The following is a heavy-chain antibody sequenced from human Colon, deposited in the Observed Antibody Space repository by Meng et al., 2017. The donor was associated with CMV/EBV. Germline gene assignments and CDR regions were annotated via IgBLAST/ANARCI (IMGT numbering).Heavy chain of an antibody. CDR1: GYNVDSFG. CDR3: ARAGAAVTTHFDM. V-gene: IGHV1-18*01. CDR2: VSAESGNP. Sequence: ASGYNVDSFGVTWARQATGKGLEWMGWVSAESGNPNYAQKFQGRVTVTTDTSTKTAYMELRSLRSNDSAVYYCARAGAAVTTHFDMWGQGTLVTVSS. D-gene: IGHD4-17*01. J-gene: IGHJ4*02.